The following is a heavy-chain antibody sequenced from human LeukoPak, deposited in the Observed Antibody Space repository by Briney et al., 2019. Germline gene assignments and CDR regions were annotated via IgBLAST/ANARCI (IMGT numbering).Heavy chain of an antibody. Sequence: SSETLSFTCTVSGGSISSYYWSWIRQPPGKGLEWIGYIYYSGSSNCNPSLKTRVTISLDTSRNQFSLKLSSVTAADTAVYYCARLYTSSWSIIHFYYYVMDVWGQGTTVTVSS. CDR2: IYYSGSS. CDR1: GGSISSYY. CDR3: ARLYTSSWSIIHFYYYVMDV. D-gene: IGHD6-13*01. V-gene: IGHV4-59*08. J-gene: IGHJ6*02.